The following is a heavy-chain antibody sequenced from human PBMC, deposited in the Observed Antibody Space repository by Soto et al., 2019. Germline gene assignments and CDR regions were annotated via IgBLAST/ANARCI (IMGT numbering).Heavy chain of an antibody. Sequence: PSETLSPACTVSGGSISGDYWTWIRQPPGKGLEWIGYIYYSGTTYYNPSLKSRVTISLDTSKTQFSLKLSSVTAADMAVYYCARGRGPIEPIDGGYCHFAMDVWGQGLAVTVPS. V-gene: IGHV4-59*01. CDR1: GGSISGDY. CDR2: IYYSGTT. J-gene: IGHJ6*02. CDR3: ARGRGPIEPIDGGYCHFAMDV. D-gene: IGHD2-21*02.